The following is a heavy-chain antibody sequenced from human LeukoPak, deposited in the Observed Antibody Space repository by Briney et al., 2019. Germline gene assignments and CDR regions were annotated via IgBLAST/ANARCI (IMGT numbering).Heavy chain of an antibody. CDR2: ISYHGGNK. V-gene: IGHV3-30*18. Sequence: PGGSLRLSCAASGFTFSSCGMHWVRQAPGKGLEWVAVISYHGGNKYYADSVKGRFTISRDNSKNTLYLQMNSLRGEDTAVYYCAKDRATVRPNFYYYYGMDVWGQGTTDTVSS. CDR1: GFTFSSCG. CDR3: AKDRATVRPNFYYYYGMDV. D-gene: IGHD4-17*01. J-gene: IGHJ6*02.